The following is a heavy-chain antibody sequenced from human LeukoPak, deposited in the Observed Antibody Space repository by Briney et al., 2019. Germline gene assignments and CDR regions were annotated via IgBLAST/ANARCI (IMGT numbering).Heavy chain of an antibody. CDR1: GGSFSGYY. J-gene: IGHJ6*03. CDR2: INHSGST. Sequence: KPSETLSLTCAVYGGSFSGYYWSWIRQPPGKGLEWIGEINHSGSTNYNPSLKSRVTISVDTSKNQFSLKLSSVTAADTAVYYCARSGSCSGGSCYRNYYYYMGVWGKGTTVTVSS. V-gene: IGHV4-34*01. D-gene: IGHD2-15*01. CDR3: ARSGSCSGGSCYRNYYYYMGV.